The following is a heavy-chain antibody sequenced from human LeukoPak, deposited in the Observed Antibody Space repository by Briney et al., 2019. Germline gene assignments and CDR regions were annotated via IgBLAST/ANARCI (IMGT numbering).Heavy chain of an antibody. J-gene: IGHJ4*02. CDR3: ATNRHSGSYYALYGY. CDR1: GYTLTELS. V-gene: IGHV1-24*01. D-gene: IGHD1-26*01. CDR2: FDPEDGET. Sequence: GASVKVSCKVSGYTLTELSMHWVRQAPGKGLEWMGGFDPEDGETIYAQKFQGRVTMTEDTSTDTAYMELSSLRSEDTAVYYCATNRHSGSYYALYGYWGQGTLVTVSS.